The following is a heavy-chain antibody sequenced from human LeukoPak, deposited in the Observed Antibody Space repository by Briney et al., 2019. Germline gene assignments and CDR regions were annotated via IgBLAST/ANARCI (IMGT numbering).Heavy chain of an antibody. CDR2: ISYDGSNK. CDR1: GFTFSSYA. Sequence: GRPLRLSCAASGFTFSSYAMHWVRQAPGKGLEWVAVISYDGSNKYYADSVKGRFTISRDNSKNTLYLQMNSLRAEDTAVYYCARRRYSSSWYIDYWGQGTLVTVSS. J-gene: IGHJ4*02. CDR3: ARRRYSSSWYIDY. D-gene: IGHD6-13*01. V-gene: IGHV3-30*04.